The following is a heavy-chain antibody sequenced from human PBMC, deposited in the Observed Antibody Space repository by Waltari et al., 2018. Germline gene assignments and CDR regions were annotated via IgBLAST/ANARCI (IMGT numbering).Heavy chain of an antibody. CDR3: ARGSRGGLFFDY. CDR1: GFTVSSNY. CDR2: IFSDGRT. Sequence: EVQLVESGGGFIQSGGSLRLSCAASGFTVSSNYMSWVRQAPGKGLEWVSVIFSDGRTYYADSVKGRFTISRDNSKNTLYLQINSLRAEDTAVYYCARGSRGGLFFDYWGQGTLVTVSS. V-gene: IGHV3-53*01. J-gene: IGHJ4*02.